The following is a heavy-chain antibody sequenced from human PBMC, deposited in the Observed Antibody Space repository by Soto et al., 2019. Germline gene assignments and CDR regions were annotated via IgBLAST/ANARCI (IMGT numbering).Heavy chain of an antibody. J-gene: IGHJ4*02. CDR1: GGTFSSYA. V-gene: IGHV1-69*13. Sequence: ASVKVSCKASGGTFSSYAISWVRQAPGQGLEWMGGIIPIFGTANYAQKFQGRVTITADESTSTAYMELSSLRSEDTAVYYCARDWNLGLYYFDYWGQGTLVTVSS. CDR2: IIPIFGTA. CDR3: ARDWNLGLYYFDY. D-gene: IGHD1-7*01.